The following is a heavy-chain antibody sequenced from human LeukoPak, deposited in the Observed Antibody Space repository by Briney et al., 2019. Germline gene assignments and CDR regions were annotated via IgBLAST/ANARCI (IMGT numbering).Heavy chain of an antibody. D-gene: IGHD3-10*01. CDR2: IYYSGST. Sequence: SETLSLTCTVSGGSISGYYWSWIRQPPGKGLEWIGYIYYSGSTNYNPSLKSRVTISVDTSKNQFSLKLSSVTAADTAVYYCARMMVRGVIMVLGYYYYMDVWGKGTTVTVSS. CDR1: GGSISGYY. V-gene: IGHV4-59*01. J-gene: IGHJ6*03. CDR3: ARMMVRGVIMVLGYYYYMDV.